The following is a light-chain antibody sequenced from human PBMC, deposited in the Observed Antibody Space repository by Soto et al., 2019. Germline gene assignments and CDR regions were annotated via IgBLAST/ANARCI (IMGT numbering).Light chain of an antibody. Sequence: AIRVTQSPSSLSASIGDRVTITCRASQGIISYLVWYQQKPGKTPKLLIYAASTLQSGVPSRFSGSGSGTDFTLTISCMQSEDFATYYCQQYYSYPPITFGQGTRLEI. J-gene: IGKJ5*01. V-gene: IGKV1-8*01. CDR3: QQYYSYPPIT. CDR2: AAS. CDR1: QGIISY.